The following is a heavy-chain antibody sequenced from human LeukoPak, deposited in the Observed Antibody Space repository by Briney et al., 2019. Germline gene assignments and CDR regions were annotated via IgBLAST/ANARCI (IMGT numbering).Heavy chain of an antibody. J-gene: IGHJ4*02. V-gene: IGHV3-23*01. CDR1: GFTSSRYA. D-gene: IGHD2-21*02. Sequence: GSLRLSCAASGFTSSRYAMSWVRQAPGKGLEWVSAISGSGGTTYYADSVKGRFTISRDNSKSTLYLQMNSLRAEDTAVYYCAKEDCGVDCSTFDYWGQGTLVTVSS. CDR3: AKEDCGVDCSTFDY. CDR2: ISGSGGTT.